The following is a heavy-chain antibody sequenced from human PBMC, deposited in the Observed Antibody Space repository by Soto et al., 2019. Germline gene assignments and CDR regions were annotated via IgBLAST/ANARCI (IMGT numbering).Heavy chain of an antibody. V-gene: IGHV3-7*03. CDR2: INHDGSVK. Sequence: GGSLRRACDASGFALSPYWLSWVRQAPGRGLEWVANINHDGSVKHYVDSVMGRFTVSRDNAKNSLFLQMNSLSAEDTAVYFCARLTEAVTTFVYWGQGTPVSVSS. CDR1: GFALSPYW. D-gene: IGHD1-1*01. J-gene: IGHJ4*02. CDR3: ARLTEAVTTFVY.